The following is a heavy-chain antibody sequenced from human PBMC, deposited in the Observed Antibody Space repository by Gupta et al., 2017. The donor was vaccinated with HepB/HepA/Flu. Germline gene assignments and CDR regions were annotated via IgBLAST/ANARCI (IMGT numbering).Heavy chain of an antibody. J-gene: IGHJ4*02. CDR3: ARDRGHVYYDDSSVYYDI. D-gene: IGHD3-22*01. CDR1: GYTFTSYG. V-gene: IGHV1-18*01. CDR2: ISAYNGNT. Sequence: QVQLVQSGVEVKKPGASVKVSCKASGYTFTSYGIQWVRQAPGQGLESIGWISAYNGNTKYAQKVQDRVTMTADTSTGTAYMELRSLTSDDTAVYYCARDRGHVYYDDSSVYYDIWGQGTRVTVSS.